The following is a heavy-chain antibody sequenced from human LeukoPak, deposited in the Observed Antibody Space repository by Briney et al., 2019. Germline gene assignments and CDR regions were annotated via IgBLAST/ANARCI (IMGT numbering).Heavy chain of an antibody. J-gene: IGHJ4*02. CDR3: ARAGSNWHYVY. Sequence: GGSLRLSCAASGSTFSGFWMSWVRQTPRKGLEWVANIKQDGSERYYVDSVKGRFTISRDDAKNSLSLQMNSLRVEDTAVYYCARAGSNWHYVYWGQGTLVTVSS. CDR1: GSTFSGFW. V-gene: IGHV3-7*01. D-gene: IGHD3-10*01. CDR2: IKQDGSER.